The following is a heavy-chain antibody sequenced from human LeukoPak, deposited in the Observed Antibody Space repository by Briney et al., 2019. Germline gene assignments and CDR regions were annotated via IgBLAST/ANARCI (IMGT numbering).Heavy chain of an antibody. D-gene: IGHD1-26*01. V-gene: IGHV1-8*01. CDR1: GYTFTSYD. CDR2: MNPNSGNT. Sequence: GASVKVSCKASGYTFTSYDINWVRQATGQGLEWMGWMNPNSGNTGYAQKFQGRVTMTRNTSISTAYMELSSLRSEDTAVYYCARQYGGSHYGWDYFDNWGQGTLVTVSS. CDR3: ARQYGGSHYGWDYFDN. J-gene: IGHJ4*02.